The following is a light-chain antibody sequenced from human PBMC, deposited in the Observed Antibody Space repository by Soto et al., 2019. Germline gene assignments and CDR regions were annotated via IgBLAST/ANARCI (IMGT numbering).Light chain of an antibody. CDR3: HQYGIFAHT. V-gene: IGKV3-20*01. CDR1: QGVTGSS. Sequence: EIVLTQSTGPLSLSPGERATLSCRASQGVTGSSLAWYQHKLGQATRLLIYGASSRAAGIPDRFSGSGSGTDFTFIISRLEPEDFGMYYCHQYGIFAHTFGRGTELETK. CDR2: GAS. J-gene: IGKJ2*01.